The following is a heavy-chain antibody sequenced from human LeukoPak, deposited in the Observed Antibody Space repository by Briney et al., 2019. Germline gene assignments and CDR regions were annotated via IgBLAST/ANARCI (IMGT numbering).Heavy chain of an antibody. CDR2: IHYSGST. CDR1: GGSISSGDYY. Sequence: SETLSLTCTVSGGSISSGDYYWRWIRQHPGKGPEWIGYIHYSGSTYYNPSLKSRVTISVDTSKKQFSLKLSSVTAADTAVYYCARVGVAAKSSRYFDYWGQGTLVTVSS. V-gene: IGHV4-31*03. J-gene: IGHJ4*02. CDR3: ARVGVAAKSSRYFDY. D-gene: IGHD2-15*01.